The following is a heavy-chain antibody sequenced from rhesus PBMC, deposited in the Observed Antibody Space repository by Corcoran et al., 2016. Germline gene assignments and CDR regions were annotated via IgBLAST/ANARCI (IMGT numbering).Heavy chain of an antibody. CDR1: GGPISRRNW. J-gene: IGHJ5-2*02. CDR3: ARAGYSRGWAYNSLDV. CDR2: IRGSSGST. D-gene: IGHD6-31*01. Sequence: QVQLQESGPGLVKPSESMSLTCAFSGGPISRRNWWRWIRQPPGKGLEWIGYIRGSSGSTYNNPALKGRVTISKDPSKNQFSLKLSSVTAADTAVYYWARAGYSRGWAYNSLDVWGRGVLVTVSS. V-gene: IGHV4-65*01.